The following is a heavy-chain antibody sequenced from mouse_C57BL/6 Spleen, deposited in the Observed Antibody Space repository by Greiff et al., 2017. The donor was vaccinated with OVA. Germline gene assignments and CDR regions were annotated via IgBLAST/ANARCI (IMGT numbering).Heavy chain of an antibody. V-gene: IGHV5-16*01. J-gene: IGHJ2*01. D-gene: IGHD2-3*01. Sequence: EVKLMESEGGLVQPGSSMKLSCTASGFTFSDYYMAWVRQVPEKGLEWVANINYDGSSTYYLDSLKSRFIISRDNAKNILYLQMSSLKSEDTATYYCARASDGYYYFDYWGQGTTLTVSS. CDR1: GFTFSDYY. CDR2: INYDGSST. CDR3: ARASDGYYYFDY.